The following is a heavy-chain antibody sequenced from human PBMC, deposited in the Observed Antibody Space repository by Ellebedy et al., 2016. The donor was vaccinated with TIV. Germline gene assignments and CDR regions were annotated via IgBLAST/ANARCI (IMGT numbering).Heavy chain of an antibody. CDR1: GFSFGGYS. D-gene: IGHD2-2*01. Sequence: GESLKISXAASGFSFGGYSMTWIRQAPGRGLEWVSYISKSSRHTNYTDSVRGRFTISRDNAKNSLYLQMNSLRVEDTAVYYCATQLIIVPAHYGLDVWGQGTTVTVSS. V-gene: IGHV3-11*06. CDR3: ATQLIIVPAHYGLDV. J-gene: IGHJ6*02. CDR2: ISKSSRHT.